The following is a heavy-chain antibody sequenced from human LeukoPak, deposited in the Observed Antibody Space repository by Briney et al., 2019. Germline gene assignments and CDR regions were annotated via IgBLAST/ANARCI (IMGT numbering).Heavy chain of an antibody. CDR1: GYIFTSYG. D-gene: IGHD2-21*01. CDR3: ARTPFWAYCGGDCYSQFDP. CDR2: ISAYNGNT. J-gene: IGHJ5*02. Sequence: ASVKVSCKASGYIFTSYGISWVRQAPGQGLEWMGWISAYNGNTNYAQKLQGRVTMTTDTSTSTAYMELRSLRSDDTAVYYCARTPFWAYCGGDCYSQFDPWGQGTLVTVSS. V-gene: IGHV1-18*01.